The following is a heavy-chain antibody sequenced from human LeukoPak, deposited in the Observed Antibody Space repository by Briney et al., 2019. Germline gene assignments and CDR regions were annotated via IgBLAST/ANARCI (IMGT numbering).Heavy chain of an antibody. J-gene: IGHJ4*02. CDR2: VLYDGSNK. Sequence: PGGSLSLSCAASGFTFSNSGMHWVRQAPGKGLEWVAFVLYDGSNKYYTDSVKGRFTISRDNSRNTLYLQMNSLRPEDAAVYYSAKDLTYWGQGTLVTVSS. CDR1: GFTFSNSG. V-gene: IGHV3-30*02. CDR3: AKDLTY.